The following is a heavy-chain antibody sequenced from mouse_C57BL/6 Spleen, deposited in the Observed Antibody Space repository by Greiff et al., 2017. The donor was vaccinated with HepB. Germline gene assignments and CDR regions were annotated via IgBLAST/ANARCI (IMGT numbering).Heavy chain of an antibody. J-gene: IGHJ4*01. Sequence: VKLQESGAELVRPGASVTLSCKASGYTFTDYEMHWVKQTPVHGLEWIGAIDPETGGTAYNQKFKGKAILTADKSSSTAYMELRSLTSEDSAVYYCTRQGGYYAMDYWGQGTSVTVSS. V-gene: IGHV1-15*01. CDR2: IDPETGGT. CDR1: GYTFTDYE. CDR3: TRQGGYYAMDY. D-gene: IGHD1-1*02.